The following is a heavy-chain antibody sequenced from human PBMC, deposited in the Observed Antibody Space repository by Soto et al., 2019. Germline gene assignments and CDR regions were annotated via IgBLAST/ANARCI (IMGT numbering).Heavy chain of an antibody. J-gene: IGHJ6*02. CDR1: GGTFSTYG. CDR2: ISPKDDNT. V-gene: IGHV1-18*01. Sequence: ASVKVSCKASGGTFSTYGINWVRLAPGQGLEWMGWISPKDDNTKYAQKLQGRVSMTTDTSTNTAYMELRSLRSDDTAMYYCARGGYYDSSGSRNYHYYGMNVWGQGTTVTVSS. CDR3: ARGGYYDSSGSRNYHYYGMNV. D-gene: IGHD3-22*01.